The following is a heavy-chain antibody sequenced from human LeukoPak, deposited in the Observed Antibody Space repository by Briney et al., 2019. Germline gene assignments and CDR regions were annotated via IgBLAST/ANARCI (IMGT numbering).Heavy chain of an antibody. Sequence: SETLSLTCAVYGGSFSGYYWSWIRQPPVKGLEWIGEINHIGSTNYNPSLKSRVTISVDTSKNQFSLKLSSVTAADTAVYYCARGCGTLNIHNWFDPWGQGTLVTVSS. V-gene: IGHV4-34*01. J-gene: IGHJ5*02. CDR2: INHIGST. CDR1: GGSFSGYY. CDR3: ARGCGTLNIHNWFDP.